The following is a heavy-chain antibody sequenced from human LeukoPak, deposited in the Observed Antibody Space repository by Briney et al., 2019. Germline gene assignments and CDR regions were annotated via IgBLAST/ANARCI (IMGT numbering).Heavy chain of an antibody. V-gene: IGHV4-39*01. CDR1: GGSICSSSYY. CDR2: IYYSGST. Sequence: SETLSLTCTVSGGSICSSSYYWGWIRQPPGKGLEWIGSIYYSGSTYYNPSLKSRVTISVDTSKNQFSLKLSSVTAADTAVYYCARGMFYYDSSGSYYWGQGTLVTVSS. J-gene: IGHJ4*02. D-gene: IGHD3-22*01. CDR3: ARGMFYYDSSGSYY.